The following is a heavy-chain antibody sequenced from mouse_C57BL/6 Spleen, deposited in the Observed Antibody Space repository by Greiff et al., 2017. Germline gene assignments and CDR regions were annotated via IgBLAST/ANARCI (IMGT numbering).Heavy chain of an antibody. J-gene: IGHJ3*01. Sequence: QVQLQQPGAELVMPGASVKLSCKASGYTFTSYWMHWVKQRPGQGLEWIGEIDPSDSYTNYNQKFKGKSTLTVDKSSSTAYMQLSSLTSEDSAVYYCARRAHGSGYWFAYWGQGTLVTVSA. CDR2: IDPSDSYT. CDR3: ARRAHGSGYWFAY. D-gene: IGHD3-2*02. CDR1: GYTFTSYW. V-gene: IGHV1-69*01.